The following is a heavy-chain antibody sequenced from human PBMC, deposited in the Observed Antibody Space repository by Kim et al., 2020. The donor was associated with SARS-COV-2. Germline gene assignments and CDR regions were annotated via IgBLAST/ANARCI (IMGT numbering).Heavy chain of an antibody. J-gene: IGHJ4*02. Sequence: GGSLRLSCAASGFTFSSYWMHWVRQVPGKGLVWVSRINSDGSSTSYADSVKGRFTTSRDNAKNTLYLQMNSLRAEDTAVYYCASRTYSGSYYYFDYWGQGTLVTVSS. CDR2: INSDGSST. V-gene: IGHV3-74*01. CDR3: ASRTYSGSYYYFDY. CDR1: GFTFSSYW. D-gene: IGHD1-26*01.